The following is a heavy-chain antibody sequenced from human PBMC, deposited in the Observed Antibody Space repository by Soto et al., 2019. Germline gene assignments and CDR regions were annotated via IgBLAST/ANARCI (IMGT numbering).Heavy chain of an antibody. CDR1: GFTFSGFG. CDR3: AFGNLSYYFDF. J-gene: IGHJ4*02. CDR2: IWYDGSDK. D-gene: IGHD3-16*01. V-gene: IGHV3-33*01. Sequence: GGSLRLFCAASGFTFSGFGMHWVRQAPGKGLEWVAIIWYDGSDKYYADSVKGRFTISRDNSKNTLYLQMNSLRAEDTAVYHCAFGNLSYYFDFWGQGTPVTVSS.